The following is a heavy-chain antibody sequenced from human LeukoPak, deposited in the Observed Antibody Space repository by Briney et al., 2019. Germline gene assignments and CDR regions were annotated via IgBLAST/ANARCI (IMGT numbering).Heavy chain of an antibody. V-gene: IGHV3-66*01. CDR3: ARVSSYYNRAFDI. Sequence: GGSLRLSCATSGFTVSTNYVNWVRQAPGKGLDWVSVIYSDGSTYYADSVKGRFTISRDTSKGTVYLQMNSLRAEDTAVYYCARVSSYYNRAFDIWGLGTMVTVSS. J-gene: IGHJ3*02. D-gene: IGHD3-22*01. CDR2: IYSDGST. CDR1: GFTVSTNY.